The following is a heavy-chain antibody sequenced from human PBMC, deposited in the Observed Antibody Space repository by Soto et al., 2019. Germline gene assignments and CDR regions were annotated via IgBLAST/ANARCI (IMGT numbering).Heavy chain of an antibody. V-gene: IGHV1-8*01. J-gene: IGHJ3*02. CDR1: GYTFTSYD. Sequence: ASVKVSCKASGYTFTSYDINWVRQATGQGPEWMGWMSPNTGTIVYAQKFQGRVTMTRNTSTSTAYMTLSSLRSEDTAVYYCARDRQGIKTYAAFDIWGQGTTVTVSS. D-gene: IGHD1-20*01. CDR3: ARDRQGIKTYAAFDI. CDR2: MSPNTGTI.